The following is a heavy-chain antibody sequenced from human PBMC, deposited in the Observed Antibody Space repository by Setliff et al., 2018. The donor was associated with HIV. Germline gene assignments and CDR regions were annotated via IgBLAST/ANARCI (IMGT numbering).Heavy chain of an antibody. J-gene: IGHJ4*02. D-gene: IGHD5-12*01. CDR3: ASAGEWLPLDY. Sequence: PGESLTLSCKASGYRFTSNWISWVRQMPGKGLEWMGRIDPVDSSTNYSPSFQGHVTISADKSISTAYLQWSSLKASDTAMYYCASAGEWLPLDYWGQGTLVTVSS. V-gene: IGHV5-10-1*01. CDR1: GYRFTSNW. CDR2: IDPVDSST.